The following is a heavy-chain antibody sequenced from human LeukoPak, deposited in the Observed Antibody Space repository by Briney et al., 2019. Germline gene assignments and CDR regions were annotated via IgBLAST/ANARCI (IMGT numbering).Heavy chain of an antibody. V-gene: IGHV4-59*02. D-gene: IGHD6-19*01. CDR3: ARDRGGSSGWSRPIDY. Sequence: PSETLSLTCTVSGASVNTYYWSWIRQPPGKGLEWIGYIYYSGTTSYNPSLKTRVTISIDTSKNQFSLKLSSVTAADTAVYYCARDRGGSSGWSRPIDYWGQGTLVTVSS. J-gene: IGHJ4*02. CDR2: IYYSGTT. CDR1: GASVNTYY.